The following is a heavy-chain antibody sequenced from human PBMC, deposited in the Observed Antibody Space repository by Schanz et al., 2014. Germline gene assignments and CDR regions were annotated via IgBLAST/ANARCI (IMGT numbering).Heavy chain of an antibody. CDR1: GFTFSSYG. V-gene: IGHV3-33*06. D-gene: IGHD1-26*01. Sequence: LVESGGGVVQPGRSLRLSCAASGFTFSSYGMHWVRQVPGKGLEWVAVVCYDGSKKYYADSVKGRFTTSRDNSKNTMSLQMNSLRAEDPAVYYCVKDIKRELLRDDHYYGMDVWGQGTTVTVSS. J-gene: IGHJ6*02. CDR3: VKDIKRELLRDDHYYGMDV. CDR2: VCYDGSKK.